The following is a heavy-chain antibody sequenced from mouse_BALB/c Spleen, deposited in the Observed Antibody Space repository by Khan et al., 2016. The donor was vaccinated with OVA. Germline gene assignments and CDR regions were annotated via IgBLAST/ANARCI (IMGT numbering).Heavy chain of an antibody. D-gene: IGHD6-1*01. Sequence: QVQLKQSGPGLVAPSQSLSITCTVSGFSLTDYGVSWIRQPPGKGLEWLGLIWGGGSTYYNSVLKSRLSISKDNSKSQVFLEMYSLQTDDTAMYYCAKLLWSHYYAMDYWGQGTSVTVSS. CDR1: GFSLTDYG. J-gene: IGHJ4*01. CDR3: AKLLWSHYYAMDY. V-gene: IGHV2-6-5*01. CDR2: IWGGGST.